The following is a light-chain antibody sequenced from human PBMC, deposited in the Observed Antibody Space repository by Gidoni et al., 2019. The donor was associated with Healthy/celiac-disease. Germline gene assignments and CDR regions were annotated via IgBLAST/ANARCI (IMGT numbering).Light chain of an antibody. Sequence: DIQLTQSPSFLSASVGDRVTITCRASQGISSYLAWYQQKPGKAPKLLIYAASTLQSGVPSRVSSGYGTEFTLTISSLQPEDFANYYCQQLNSYLTFGQGTRLEIK. CDR3: QQLNSYLT. CDR1: QGISSY. J-gene: IGKJ5*01. CDR2: AAS. V-gene: IGKV1-9*01.